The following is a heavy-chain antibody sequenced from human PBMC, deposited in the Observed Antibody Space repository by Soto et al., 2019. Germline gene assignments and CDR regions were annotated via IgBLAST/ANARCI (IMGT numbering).Heavy chain of an antibody. V-gene: IGHV1-2*02. CDR3: ARHSGYDYVFDY. J-gene: IGHJ4*02. Sequence: CKAYGYTFTGYYIHWVRQAPGQGLEWMGWINPNNGDTNYAQKFQGRVTMTRDTSTSTAYMELSSLRFDDTAVYYCARHSGYDYVFDYWGQGTLVTVSS. CDR2: INPNNGDT. D-gene: IGHD5-12*01. CDR1: GYTFTGYY.